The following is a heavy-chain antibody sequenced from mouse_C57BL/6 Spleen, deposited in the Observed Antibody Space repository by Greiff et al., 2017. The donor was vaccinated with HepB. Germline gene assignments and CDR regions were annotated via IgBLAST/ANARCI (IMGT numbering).Heavy chain of an antibody. J-gene: IGHJ2*01. Sequence: VQLQQSGPGLVQPSQSLSITCTVSGFSLTSYGVHWVRQSPGKGLEWLGVLWSGGSTDYNAAFISRLSISKDNSKSQVFFKMNSLQADDTAIYYCARTYDYDEIFDYWGQGTTLTVSS. CDR3: ARTYDYDEIFDY. CDR2: LWSGGST. V-gene: IGHV2-2*01. CDR1: GFSLTSYG. D-gene: IGHD2-4*01.